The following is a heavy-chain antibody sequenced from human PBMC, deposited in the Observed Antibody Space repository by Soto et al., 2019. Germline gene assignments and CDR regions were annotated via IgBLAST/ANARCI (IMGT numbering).Heavy chain of an antibody. CDR1: GYSFTSYW. CDR2: IYPGDSDT. V-gene: IGHV5-51*01. CDR3: ASRGLRLGELALSPLSEYYYDY. D-gene: IGHD3-16*02. J-gene: IGHJ4*02. Sequence: PGESLKISCKGSGYSFTSYWIGWVRQMPGKGLEWMGIIYPGDSDTRYSPSCQGQVTISADKSISTAYLQGSNLKASDTAIYYCASRGLRLGELALSPLSEYYYDYWGQGTLVTVSS.